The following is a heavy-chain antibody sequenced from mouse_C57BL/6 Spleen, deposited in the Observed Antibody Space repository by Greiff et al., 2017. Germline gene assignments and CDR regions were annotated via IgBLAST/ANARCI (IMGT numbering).Heavy chain of an antibody. CDR1: GYTFTDYY. CDR3: ARDYYGSRMDY. Sequence: EVQLQQSGPELVKPGASVKISCKASGYTFTDYYMNWVKQSHGKSLEWIGDINPNNGGTSYNQKFKGKATLTVDKSSSTAYMELSSLTSEDSAVYYCARDYYGSRMDYGGQGTTLTVSS. J-gene: IGHJ2*01. D-gene: IGHD1-1*01. CDR2: INPNNGGT. V-gene: IGHV1-26*01.